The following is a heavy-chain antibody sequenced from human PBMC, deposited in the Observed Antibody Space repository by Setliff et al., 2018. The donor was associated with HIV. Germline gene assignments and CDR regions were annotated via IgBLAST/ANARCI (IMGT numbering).Heavy chain of an antibody. Sequence: ASVKVSCKASASRYSFTAYNMHWVRQAPGQGLEWMGIINPFGGTTTYAQKFQGRVTMTRDTSTSTVYMELTNLRSEDTAVYYCARERTTLTPHGIGYMDVWGKGTTVTVSS. V-gene: IGHV1-46*01. CDR2: INPFGGTT. J-gene: IGHJ6*03. CDR1: ASRYSFTAYN. CDR3: ARERTTLTPHGIGYMDV. D-gene: IGHD4-4*01.